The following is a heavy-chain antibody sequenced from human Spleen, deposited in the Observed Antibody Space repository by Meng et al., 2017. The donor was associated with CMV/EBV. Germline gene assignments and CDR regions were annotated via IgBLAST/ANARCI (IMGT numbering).Heavy chain of an antibody. V-gene: IGHV3-23*01. J-gene: IGHJ4*02. CDR2: ISVSGDGT. CDR1: GVTFSSYG. CDR3: AKAYGSRWYVDY. Sequence: CAASGVTFSSYGMNWVRQAPGKGLEWVSGISVSGDGTYCADCVKGRFTISRDNSKNTLYLQMNSLRVEDTAVYYCAKAYGSRWYVDYWGQGALVTVSS. D-gene: IGHD6-19*01.